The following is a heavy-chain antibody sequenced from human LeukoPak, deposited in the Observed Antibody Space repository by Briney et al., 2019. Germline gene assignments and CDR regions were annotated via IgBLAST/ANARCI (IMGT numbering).Heavy chain of an antibody. J-gene: IGHJ6*02. Sequence: ASVKVSCTVSGYTLTELSMHWVRQAPGKGLEWMGGFDPEDGETIYAQKFQGRVTMTEDTSTDTAYMELSSLRSEDTAVYYCATVGVGATQDYYYYGMDVWGQGTTVTVSS. CDR2: FDPEDGET. V-gene: IGHV1-24*01. CDR1: GYTLTELS. D-gene: IGHD1-26*01. CDR3: ATVGVGATQDYYYYGMDV.